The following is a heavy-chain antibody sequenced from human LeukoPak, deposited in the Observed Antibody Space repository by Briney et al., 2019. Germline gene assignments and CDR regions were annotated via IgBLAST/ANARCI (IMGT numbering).Heavy chain of an antibody. CDR3: ARVEGAAMGTPER. Sequence: GGSLRLSCAASGFTFSSYSMNWVRQAPGKGLEWVSSISSSSSYIYYADSVKGRFTISRDNAKNSLYLQMNSLRAEDTAVYYCARVEGAAMGTPERWGQGTLVTVSS. CDR1: GFTFSSYS. V-gene: IGHV3-21*01. D-gene: IGHD5-18*01. J-gene: IGHJ4*02. CDR2: ISSSSSYI.